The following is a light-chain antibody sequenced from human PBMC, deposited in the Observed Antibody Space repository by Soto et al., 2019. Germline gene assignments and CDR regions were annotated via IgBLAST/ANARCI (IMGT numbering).Light chain of an antibody. CDR1: QRIDTS. Sequence: EIVMTQYPATLSVSPGERATLSCRASQRIDTSLAWYQQRPGQAPRLLLYNAATRATGIPARFSGRGFGTEFTLTISSLQSEDFALYYCQQYYKWPPFTFGPGTKVDI. V-gene: IGKV3-15*01. J-gene: IGKJ3*01. CDR2: NAA. CDR3: QQYYKWPPFT.